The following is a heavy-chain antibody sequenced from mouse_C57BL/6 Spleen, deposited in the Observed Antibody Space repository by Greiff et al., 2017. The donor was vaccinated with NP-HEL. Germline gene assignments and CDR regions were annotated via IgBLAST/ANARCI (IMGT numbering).Heavy chain of an antibody. CDR1: GYTFTSYG. CDR3: ALIYYGNYYFDY. D-gene: IGHD2-1*01. CDR2: IYPRSGNT. Sequence: LEESGAELARPGASVKLSCKASGYTFTSYGISWVKQRTGQGLECIGEIYPRSGNTYYNEKFKGKATLTADKSSSTAYMELRSLTSEDSAVYFCALIYYGNYYFDYWGQGTTLTVSS. V-gene: IGHV1-81*01. J-gene: IGHJ2*01.